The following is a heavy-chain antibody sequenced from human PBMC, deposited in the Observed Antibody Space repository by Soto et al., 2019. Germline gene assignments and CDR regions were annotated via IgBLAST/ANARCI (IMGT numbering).Heavy chain of an antibody. CDR3: ARGQQYYYDSSGYYYFDY. V-gene: IGHV3-30*04. J-gene: IGHJ4*02. CDR1: GFTFSSYA. Sequence: GGSLRLSCAASGFTFSSYAMHWGRQSPGKGLEGWAVISYDGRNKSYDDSGKGRFTISRDNHKNTLYLQMNSLRAEDTAVYYCARGQQYYYDSSGYYYFDYWGQGTLVTVSS. CDR2: ISYDGRNK. D-gene: IGHD3-22*01.